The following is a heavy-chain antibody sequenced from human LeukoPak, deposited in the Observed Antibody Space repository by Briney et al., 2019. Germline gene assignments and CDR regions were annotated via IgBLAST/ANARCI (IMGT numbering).Heavy chain of an antibody. CDR1: GYTFTGYY. D-gene: IGHD3-10*01. CDR2: INPNSGGT. J-gene: IGHJ4*02. CDR3: ARAGVWCGEITDY. V-gene: IGHV1-2*02. Sequence: ASVKVSCKASGYTFTGYYMHWVRQAPGQGVEWMGWINPNSGGTNYAQMFKGRVTMTRETSISTAYMELSRLRSDDTAVYYCARAGVWCGEITDYWGQGTLVTVSS.